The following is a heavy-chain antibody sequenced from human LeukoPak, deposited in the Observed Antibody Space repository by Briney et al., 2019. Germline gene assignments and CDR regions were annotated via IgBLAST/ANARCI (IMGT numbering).Heavy chain of an antibody. V-gene: IGHV5-51*01. CDR1: GFSFTSYW. J-gene: IGHJ4*02. D-gene: IGHD7-27*01. Sequence: GESLKISCKGSGFSFTSYWIGWVRQMPGKGLEWMGIIYPGDSDTRYSPSFQGQVTISADKSISTAYLQWSSLKASDTAKYYCARWGSLTGDPIDYWGQGTLVTVSS. CDR2: IYPGDSDT. CDR3: ARWGSLTGDPIDY.